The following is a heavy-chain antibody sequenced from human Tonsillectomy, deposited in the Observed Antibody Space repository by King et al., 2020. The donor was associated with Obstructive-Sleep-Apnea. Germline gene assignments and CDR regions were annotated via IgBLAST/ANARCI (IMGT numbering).Heavy chain of an antibody. V-gene: IGHV1-18*01. CDR2: ISAYNGYT. J-gene: IGHJ4*02. D-gene: IGHD1-26*01. Sequence: QLVQSGAEGKKPGASVKFYCKASGYTFTSYGISWVRQAPGQWLDGMGWISAYNGYTDYAQKLQGRVTMTTDTSTSTAYLELRSLRSDDTAVYYCARDLQSSGSRLAYWGQATLVTVSS. CDR3: ARDLQSSGSRLAY. CDR1: GYTFTSYG.